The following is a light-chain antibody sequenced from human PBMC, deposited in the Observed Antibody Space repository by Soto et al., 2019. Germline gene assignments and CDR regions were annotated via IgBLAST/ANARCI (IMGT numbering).Light chain of an antibody. V-gene: IGKV1-33*01. Sequence: DIQMTQSPSSLSASVGDRVTITCQASQDIANFLSWYQQKPGKAPRLLIYDASNLETGVPSRFSGSGSGTHFTFTISSLQTEDLAAYYCQQYEDLPLSFGPGTYV. J-gene: IGKJ3*01. CDR2: DAS. CDR3: QQYEDLPLS. CDR1: QDIANF.